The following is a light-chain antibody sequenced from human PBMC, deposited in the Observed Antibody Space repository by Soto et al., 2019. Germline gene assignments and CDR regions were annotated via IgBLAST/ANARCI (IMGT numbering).Light chain of an antibody. CDR2: DAS. J-gene: IGKJ2*01. Sequence: DIQMTQSPSTLSASVGDRVTITCRASQSISGWLAWYQQKPGKAPKLLIYDASSLESGVPSRFSGSGSGTEFTLTISSLQPDDFATYYCQQYKSYSYTFXQGTKVDI. V-gene: IGKV1-5*01. CDR1: QSISGW. CDR3: QQYKSYSYT.